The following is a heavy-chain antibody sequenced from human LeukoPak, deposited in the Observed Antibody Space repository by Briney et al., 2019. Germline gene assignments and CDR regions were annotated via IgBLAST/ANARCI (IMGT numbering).Heavy chain of an antibody. V-gene: IGHV4-34*01. CDR2: INHSGST. J-gene: IGHJ4*02. Sequence: SETLSLTCAVYGGSFSGYYWSWIRQPPGKGLEWIGEINHSGSTNYNPSPKSRVTISVDTSKNQFSLKLSSVTAADTAVYYCARISYGSGSYYLDYWGQGTLVTVSS. CDR1: GGSFSGYY. D-gene: IGHD3-10*01. CDR3: ARISYGSGSYYLDY.